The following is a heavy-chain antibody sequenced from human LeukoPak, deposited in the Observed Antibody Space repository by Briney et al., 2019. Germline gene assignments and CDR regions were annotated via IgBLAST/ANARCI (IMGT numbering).Heavy chain of an antibody. CDR2: IYHSRNT. V-gene: IGHV4-38-2*02. Sequence: ASETLSLTCTVSGYSISSGYYWGWVRQPPGKGLEWIGSIYHSRNTYYNPSLKSRVTISVDTSKSQFSLKLSSVTAADTAVYYCARGRWWDYYYYMDVWGKGTTVTVSS. J-gene: IGHJ6*03. D-gene: IGHD2-15*01. CDR1: GYSISSGYY. CDR3: ARGRWWDYYYYMDV.